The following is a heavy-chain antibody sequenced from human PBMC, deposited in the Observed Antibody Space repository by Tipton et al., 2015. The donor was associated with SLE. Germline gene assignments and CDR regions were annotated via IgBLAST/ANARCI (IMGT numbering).Heavy chain of an antibody. CDR3: ASEGNSPGYYYYYMDV. Sequence: TLSLTCTVSGGSISSYYWSWIRQPAGKGLEWIGRIYTSGSTNYNPSLKSRVTISVDTSKNQFSLKLSSVTAADTAVYYCASEGNSPGYYYYYMDVWGQGSLVTVSS. CDR1: GGSISSYY. CDR2: IYTSGST. J-gene: IGHJ6*03. V-gene: IGHV4-4*07. D-gene: IGHD4-23*01.